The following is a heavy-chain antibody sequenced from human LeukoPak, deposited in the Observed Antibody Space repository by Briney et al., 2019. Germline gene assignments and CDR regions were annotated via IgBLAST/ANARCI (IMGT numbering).Heavy chain of an antibody. CDR1: GFTVSTNY. D-gene: IGHD6-19*01. V-gene: IGHV3-66*01. J-gene: IGHJ4*02. CDR2: IYSGDNT. Sequence: PGGSPRLSCAASGFTVSTNYMSWVRQAPGKGLEWVSVIYSGDNTYYADSVKGRFTISRGISKNTLYLQMNSLRAEDTAVYYCAVVDNSGWYCHDYWGQGTLVTVSS. CDR3: AVVDNSGWYCHDY.